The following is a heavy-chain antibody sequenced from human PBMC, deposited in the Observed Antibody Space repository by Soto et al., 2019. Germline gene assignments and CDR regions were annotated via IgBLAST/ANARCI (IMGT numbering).Heavy chain of an antibody. D-gene: IGHD3-10*01. V-gene: IGHV1-8*01. J-gene: IGHJ5*02. CDR1: GYTFTSYD. Sequence: GASVKPSCKASGYTFTSYDINWVRQATRQGLEWMGWMNPNSGNTGYAQKFQGRITMTRNTSISTAYMELSSLRSEDTAVYYCARGMRGSGSYYYMGPWGQGTLVTVSS. CDR2: MNPNSGNT. CDR3: ARGMRGSGSYYYMGP.